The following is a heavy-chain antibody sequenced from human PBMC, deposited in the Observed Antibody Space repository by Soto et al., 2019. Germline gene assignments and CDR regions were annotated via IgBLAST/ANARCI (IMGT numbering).Heavy chain of an antibody. CDR2: LYYGRSA. Sequence: QVQLQESGPGLVKPSETLSLTCAVSGDSISSYYCMWIRQPPGKGLESIGYLYYGRSANYNPSLKSRVPLSVDTSTNQCSLTMSSMTAADTAVYFCALRSMAVVPEYWGQGTLVTVSS. CDR1: GDSISSYY. CDR3: ALRSMAVVPEY. J-gene: IGHJ4*02. D-gene: IGHD3-22*01. V-gene: IGHV4-59*01.